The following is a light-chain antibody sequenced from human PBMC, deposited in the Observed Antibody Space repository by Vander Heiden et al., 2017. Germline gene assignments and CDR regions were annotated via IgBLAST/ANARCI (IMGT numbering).Light chain of an antibody. CDR2: GAP. Sequence: SSYLAWYQQKPGQAPRLLIHGAPSRATGIPDRFSGNGSGKSFNLTISRLEAENFGVYYCQQYGSSPPWTFGQGTKVEIK. J-gene: IGKJ1*01. V-gene: IGKV3-20*01. CDR1: SSY. CDR3: QQYGSSPPWT.